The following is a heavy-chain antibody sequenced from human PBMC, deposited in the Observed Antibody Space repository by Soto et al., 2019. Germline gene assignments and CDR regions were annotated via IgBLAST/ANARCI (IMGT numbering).Heavy chain of an antibody. V-gene: IGHV3-74*01. CDR1: EFTFRSYW. J-gene: IGHJ3*01. CDR3: ARSLPGTYGAFDL. CDR2: ISGDVSST. D-gene: IGHD1-7*01. Sequence: EVQLVDSGGGLVQPGGSLRLSCAASEFTFRSYWMHWVRQSPGKGLVWVSRISGDVSSTTYADSVRGRFTISRDNAKNTVYLQMDSLRAEDTAVYYCARSLPGTYGAFDLWGQGTMVTVSS.